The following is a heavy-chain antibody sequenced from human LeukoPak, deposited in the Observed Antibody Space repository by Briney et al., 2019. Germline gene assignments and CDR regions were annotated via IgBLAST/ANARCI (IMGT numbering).Heavy chain of an antibody. V-gene: IGHV3-30*02. CDR1: GFIFSNYD. Sequence: GGSLRLSCAASGFIFSNYDMHWIRQAPGKGLEWVASLRNGGRSKYYADSVKGRFTISTDNSKNTLYLLMNSLRAEDTAVYYCARDLASTGTQGWFDPWGQGTLVTVSS. CDR2: LRNGGRSK. J-gene: IGHJ5*02. CDR3: ARDLASTGTQGWFDP. D-gene: IGHD6-13*01.